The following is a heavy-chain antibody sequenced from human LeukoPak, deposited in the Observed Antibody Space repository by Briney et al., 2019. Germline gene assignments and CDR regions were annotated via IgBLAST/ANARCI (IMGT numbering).Heavy chain of an antibody. D-gene: IGHD3-22*01. CDR2: ISWNSGSI. J-gene: IGHJ4*02. CDR3: AREGLLRNFDY. Sequence: GGSLRLSCAASGFTFDDYAMHWVRQAPGKGLEWVSGISWNSGSIGYADSVKGRFTISRDNAKNSLYLQMNSLRAEDMALYYCAREGLLRNFDYWGQGTLVTVSS. CDR1: GFTFDDYA. V-gene: IGHV3-9*03.